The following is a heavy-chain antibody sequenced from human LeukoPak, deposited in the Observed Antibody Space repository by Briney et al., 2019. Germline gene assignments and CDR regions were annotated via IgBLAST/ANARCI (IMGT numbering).Heavy chain of an antibody. CDR2: ISATGDGT. D-gene: IGHD3-10*01. CDR1: GLRFSTYT. V-gene: IGHV3-23*01. Sequence: PEGSLRLSCVVAGLRFSTYTMNWVRQAPGKGLEWVSSISATGDGTYYADSVQGRFTMSIDNSENTVYLQMNSLRSEDTALYYCAKDRLWFGQLLPSMDVWGKGTTVTVSS. J-gene: IGHJ6*03. CDR3: AKDRLWFGQLLPSMDV.